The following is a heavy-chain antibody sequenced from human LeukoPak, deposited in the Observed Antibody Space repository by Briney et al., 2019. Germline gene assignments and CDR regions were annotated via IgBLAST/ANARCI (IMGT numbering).Heavy chain of an antibody. V-gene: IGHV3-7*01. J-gene: IGHJ4*02. Sequence: PGGSLRLSCAASGFTFSGYWMSWVRQAPGKGLVWVANVKQDGSERYYVGSVRGRFTISRDNAKNSLYLQMNSPRAEDTAVYYCAREGVYYLDSWGQGTLVAVSS. CDR1: GFTFSGYW. CDR2: VKQDGSER. CDR3: AREGVYYLDS. D-gene: IGHD2-8*01.